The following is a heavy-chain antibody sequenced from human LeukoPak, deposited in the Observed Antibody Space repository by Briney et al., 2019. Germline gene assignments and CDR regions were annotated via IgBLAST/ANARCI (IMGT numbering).Heavy chain of an antibody. V-gene: IGHV1-2*02. CDR1: GYTFTGYY. J-gene: IGHJ4*02. CDR2: VNPNGVAT. CDR3: ARAAVTTLPYFDY. D-gene: IGHD4-17*01. Sequence: ASVKVSCKASGYTFTGYYMHWVRQAPGQGLEWMGWVNPNGVATNYAQKFRGRVTMTRDTSISTAYMELSRLRSDDTAVYYCARAAVTTLPYFDYWGQGTLVTVSS.